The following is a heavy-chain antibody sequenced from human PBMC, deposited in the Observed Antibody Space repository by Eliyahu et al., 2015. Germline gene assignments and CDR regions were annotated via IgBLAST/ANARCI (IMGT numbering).Heavy chain of an antibody. CDR2: INPVSGST. Sequence: QVQLVHSGAEVRKPGASVNVSCKASGYTFTRHYMHWVRQAPGQGXEWMGIINPVSGSTTYAQKFQGRVTMTRDTSRTTFHMELSSLRSEDTAVYYCARDQGTGGGRFFDYWGQGTPVTVSS. CDR1: GYTFTRHY. V-gene: IGHV1-46*01. J-gene: IGHJ4*02. D-gene: IGHD2-8*02. CDR3: ARDQGTGGGRFFDY.